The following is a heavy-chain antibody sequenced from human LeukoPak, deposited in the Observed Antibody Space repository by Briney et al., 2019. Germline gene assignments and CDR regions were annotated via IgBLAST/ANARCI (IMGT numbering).Heavy chain of an antibody. V-gene: IGHV1-46*01. CDR1: GYTFSNYY. Sequence: GASVKVSCKASGYTFSNYYMHWVRQAPGQGLEWMGIINPSGGSTSYAQKFQGRVTMTRDTSTSTVYMELSSLRSEDTAVYYCATGDYGGNPPAYWGQGTLVTVSS. J-gene: IGHJ4*02. D-gene: IGHD4-23*01. CDR2: INPSGGST. CDR3: ATGDYGGNPPAY.